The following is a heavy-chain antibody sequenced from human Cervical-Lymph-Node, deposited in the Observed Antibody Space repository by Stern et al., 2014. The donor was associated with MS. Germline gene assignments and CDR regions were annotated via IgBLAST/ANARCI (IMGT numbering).Heavy chain of an antibody. J-gene: IGHJ4*02. V-gene: IGHV4-59*08. Sequence: QVQLQESGPGLVKPSETLSLTCAVSGGSISSRYWGWIRQPPGKGLEWIGLISHSGDTKYNPSLKRRGTISLDTSKNQFSLKVNSVTAADTAVYYCARLSTAVDFWGQGTLVTVSS. CDR3: ARLSTAVDF. CDR1: GGSISSRY. CDR2: ISHSGDT.